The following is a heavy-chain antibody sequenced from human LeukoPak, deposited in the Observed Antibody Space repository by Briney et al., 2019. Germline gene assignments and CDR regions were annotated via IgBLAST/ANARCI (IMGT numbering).Heavy chain of an antibody. D-gene: IGHD1-26*01. Sequence: GGSLRLPCAASGFTFSDYYMSWIRQAPGKGLEWVSYITSSGSTIYYADSAKDRFTISRDNAKNSLYLQMNSLRAEDTAVYYCARDGVYSGSYYYFDYWGQGTLVTVSS. CDR2: ITSSGSTI. CDR3: ARDGVYSGSYYYFDY. V-gene: IGHV3-11*01. CDR1: GFTFSDYY. J-gene: IGHJ4*02.